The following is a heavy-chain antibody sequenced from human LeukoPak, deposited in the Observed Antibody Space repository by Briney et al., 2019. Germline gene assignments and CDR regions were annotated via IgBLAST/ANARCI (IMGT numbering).Heavy chain of an antibody. J-gene: IGHJ4*02. Sequence: ASVKVSCKASGYTFTSYDINWVRQATGQGLEWMGWMNPNSGNTGYAQKFQGRVTMTRNTSISTAYMELSSLRSEDAAVYYCARDRVRGEKNDYWAREPWSPSP. CDR2: MNPNSGNT. V-gene: IGHV1-8*01. CDR1: GYTFTSYD. CDR3: ARDRVRGEKNDY. D-gene: IGHD3-10*01.